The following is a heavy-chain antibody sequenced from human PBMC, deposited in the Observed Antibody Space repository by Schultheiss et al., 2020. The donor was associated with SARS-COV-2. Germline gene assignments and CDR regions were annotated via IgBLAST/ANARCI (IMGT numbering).Heavy chain of an antibody. Sequence: SETLSLTCAVSGGSISSGGYCWSWIRQPPGKGLEWIGYIYHSGSTYYNPSLKSRVTISVDRSKNQFSLKLSSVTAADTAVYYCARDRREAARSWYFDLWGRGTLVTVSS. D-gene: IGHD6-6*01. CDR1: GGSISSGGYC. CDR2: IYHSGST. CDR3: ARDRREAARSWYFDL. V-gene: IGHV4-30-2*01. J-gene: IGHJ2*01.